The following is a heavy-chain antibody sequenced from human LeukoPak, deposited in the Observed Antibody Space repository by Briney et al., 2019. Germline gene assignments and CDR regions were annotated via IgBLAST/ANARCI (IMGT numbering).Heavy chain of an antibody. CDR3: ARDRAVAGFRFDY. J-gene: IGHJ4*02. CDR2: INPSGGIT. Sequence: ASVKVSCKASGYSFTSYYMHWVRQAPGQGLEWMRVINPSGGITSYAQKLQGRVTMTRDTSTSTVYMELSSLRSEDTAIYYCARDRAVAGFRFDYWGQGTLVTVSS. V-gene: IGHV1-46*01. D-gene: IGHD6-19*01. CDR1: GYSFTSYY.